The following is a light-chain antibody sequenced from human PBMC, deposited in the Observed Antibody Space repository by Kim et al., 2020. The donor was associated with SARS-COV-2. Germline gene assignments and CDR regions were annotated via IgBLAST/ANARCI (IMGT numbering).Light chain of an antibody. J-gene: IGLJ2*01. CDR1: NIGRKS. CDR2: YDS. CDR3: QVWDSSSDHVV. V-gene: IGLV3-21*04. Sequence: YELTQPPSVSVAPGKTARITCGGNNIGRKSVHWYQQKPGQAPVLVIYYDSDRPSGIPERFSGSNSGNTATLTISRVEAGDEADYYCQVWDSSSDHVVFG.